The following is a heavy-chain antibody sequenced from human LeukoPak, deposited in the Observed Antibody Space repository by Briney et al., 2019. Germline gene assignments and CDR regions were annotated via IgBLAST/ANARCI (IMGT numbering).Heavy chain of an antibody. J-gene: IGHJ4*02. Sequence: AGGSLRLSCAASGFTFSSYAMSWVRQAPGKGLEWVSVIYSGGSTYYADSVKGRFTISRDNSKNTLYLQMNSLRAEDTAVYYCARETTVTHNWGQGTLVTVSS. CDR3: ARETTVTHN. CDR2: IYSGGST. V-gene: IGHV3-66*01. D-gene: IGHD4-17*01. CDR1: GFTFSSYA.